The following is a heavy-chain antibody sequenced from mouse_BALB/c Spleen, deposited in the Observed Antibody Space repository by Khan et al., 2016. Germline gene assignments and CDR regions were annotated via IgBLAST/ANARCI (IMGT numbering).Heavy chain of an antibody. Sequence: QVQLQQPGADLVRPGTSVKVSCKASGYAFTNVLMDWIKQRPGQGLDWIGGINPGSGSTNYNEKFKGKATMTVDKSSSTAYMQLSSLTSDDSAVYFCASRCGNSYVGFAYWGEGTLVTVSA. CDR3: ASRCGNSYVGFAY. CDR2: INPGSGST. V-gene: IGHV1-54*01. J-gene: IGHJ3*01. CDR1: GYAFTNVL. D-gene: IGHD1-1*01.